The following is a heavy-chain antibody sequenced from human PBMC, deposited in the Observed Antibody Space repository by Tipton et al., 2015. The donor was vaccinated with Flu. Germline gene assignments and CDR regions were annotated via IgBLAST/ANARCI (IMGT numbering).Heavy chain of an antibody. CDR2: TYYRSKWYN. D-gene: IGHD6-19*01. Sequence: GLVKPSQTLSLTCAISGDSVSSNSAAWNWIRQSPSRGLEWLGRTYYRSKWYNDYAVSVKSRITTNPDTSKNQFSLQLNSVTPEDTAVYYCARDSTLPGIAVAGNFDYWGQGTLVTVSS. V-gene: IGHV6-1*01. J-gene: IGHJ4*02. CDR3: ARDSTLPGIAVAGNFDY. CDR1: GDSVSSNSAA.